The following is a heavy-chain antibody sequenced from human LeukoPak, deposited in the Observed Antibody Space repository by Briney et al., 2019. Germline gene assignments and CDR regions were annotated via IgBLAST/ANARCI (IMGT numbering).Heavy chain of an antibody. CDR1: GFTFGDYA. V-gene: IGHV3-30*04. D-gene: IGHD2-2*02. CDR2: ISYDGSNK. CDR3: ATTRLKLGYCSSTSCYTADY. Sequence: GGSLRLSCTASGFTFGDYAMSWVRQAPGKGMEWVAVISYDGSNKYYADSVKGRFTISRDNSKNTLYLQMNSLRAEDTAVYYCATTRLKLGYCSSTSCYTADYWGQGTLVTVSS. J-gene: IGHJ4*02.